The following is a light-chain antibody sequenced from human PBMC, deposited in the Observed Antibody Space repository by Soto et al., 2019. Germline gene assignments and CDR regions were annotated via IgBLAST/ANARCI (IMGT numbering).Light chain of an antibody. CDR1: QSVCSY. CDR3: QQRSNWPLT. J-gene: IGKJ4*01. CDR2: DAS. V-gene: IGKV3-11*01. Sequence: EIVLTQSPATLSLSPGARATLSCRATQSVCSYLAWYQQKPGQAPRLLIYDASNRAPGVPARFSGSVSGTDFTLTISRLEPEDFAVYYCQQRSNWPLTFGGGTKVEIK.